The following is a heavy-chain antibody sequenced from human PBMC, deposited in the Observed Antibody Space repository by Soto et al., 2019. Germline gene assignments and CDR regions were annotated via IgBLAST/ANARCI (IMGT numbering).Heavy chain of an antibody. CDR2: IYPGDSDT. D-gene: IGHD2-2*01. CDR3: ARHCSSTSCLSRAMDV. CDR1: GYSFTSYW. V-gene: IGHV5-51*01. Sequence: SLKISCKGSGYSFTSYWIGWVRQMPGKGLEWMGIIYPGDSDTRYSPSFQGQVTISADKSISTAYLQWSSLKASDTAMYYCARHCSSTSCLSRAMDVWGQGTTVTVSS. J-gene: IGHJ6*02.